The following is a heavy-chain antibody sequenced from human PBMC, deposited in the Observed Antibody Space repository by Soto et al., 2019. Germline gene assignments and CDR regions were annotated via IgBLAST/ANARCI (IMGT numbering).Heavy chain of an antibody. CDR2: INHSGST. D-gene: IGHD3-16*01. CDR3: ACLEGADY. V-gene: IGHV4-34*01. Sequence: QVQLQQWGAGLLKPSETLSLTCAVYGGSFSGYYWSWIRQPPGKGLEWIGEINHSGSTNYNPSLKSRVTISVDTSKNQFSLKLSSVTAADTAVYFCACLEGADYWGQGTLVTVSS. CDR1: GGSFSGYY. J-gene: IGHJ4*02.